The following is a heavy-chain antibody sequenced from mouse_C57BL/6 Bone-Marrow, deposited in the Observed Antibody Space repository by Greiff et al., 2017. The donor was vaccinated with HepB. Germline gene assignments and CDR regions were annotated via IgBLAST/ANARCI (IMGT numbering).Heavy chain of an antibody. V-gene: IGHV1-15*01. CDR2: IDPETGGT. CDR1: GYTFTDYE. D-gene: IGHD4-1*01. CDR3: TRSGPYYYAMDY. Sequence: QVQLQQSGAELVRPGASVTLSCKASGYTFTDYEMHWVKQTPVHGLEWIGAIDPETGGTAYNQKFKGKAILTADKSSSTAYMELRSLTSEDSAVYYCTRSGPYYYAMDYWGQGPQSPSPQ. J-gene: IGHJ4*01.